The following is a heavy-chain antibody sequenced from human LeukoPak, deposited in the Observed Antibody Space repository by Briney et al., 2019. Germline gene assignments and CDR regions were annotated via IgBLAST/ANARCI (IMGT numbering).Heavy chain of an antibody. D-gene: IGHD3-3*01. CDR2: IYYSGST. Sequence: PSETLSLTCTVSGGSISSYYWSWIRQPPGKGLEWIGYIYYSGSTNYNPSLKSRVTISVDTSKNQFSLKLSSVTAADTAVYYRARVVRFLYYMDVWGKGTTVTVSS. CDR3: ARVVRFLYYMDV. J-gene: IGHJ6*03. V-gene: IGHV4-59*01. CDR1: GGSISSYY.